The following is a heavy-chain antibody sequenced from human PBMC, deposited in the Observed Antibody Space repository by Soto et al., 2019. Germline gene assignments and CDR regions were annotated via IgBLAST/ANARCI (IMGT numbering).Heavy chain of an antibody. CDR2: ICYSGET. CDR1: GDSISRYY. J-gene: IGHJ6*02. V-gene: IGHV4-59*01. CDR3: AREQGGEFLNGSGMDV. Sequence: QVQLQESGPGLVKPSETLSLTCTVSGDSISRYYWSWIRLSPGEGLEWIGYICYSGETTYNPSFKSRVTITGDSTNNQFSLKLSSVTAAETAVYYWAREQGGEFLNGSGMDVWCQGTTVTFSS. D-gene: IGHD3-10*01.